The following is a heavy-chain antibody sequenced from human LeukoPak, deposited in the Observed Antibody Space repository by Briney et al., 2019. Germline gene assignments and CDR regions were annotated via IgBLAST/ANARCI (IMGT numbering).Heavy chain of an antibody. V-gene: IGHV3-30*18. J-gene: IGHJ4*02. Sequence: GGSLRPSCVAAGFTFSSYGMHWVRQAPGKGLEWVAVMSYNGQITYYADSVKGRFTISRDNSQNMLYLQMNSLRVDDTSVYYCAKVQLERRELLPNFDSWGQGTLVTVSS. CDR1: GFTFSSYG. D-gene: IGHD1-1*01. CDR2: MSYNGQIT. CDR3: AKVQLERRELLPNFDS.